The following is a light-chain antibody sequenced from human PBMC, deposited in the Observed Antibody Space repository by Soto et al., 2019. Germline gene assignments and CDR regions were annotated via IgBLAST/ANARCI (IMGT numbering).Light chain of an antibody. J-gene: IGKJ5*01. CDR2: DAS. Sequence: DIQMPQSNSTLSASVGARVTLTCRASQSVNTWLSWYQQKPGKAPELLIYDASSLQSGVPPRFSVSGSGTDFTLTISSLQPEDVATYYCEQAVIFPITFGQGTQREIK. CDR1: QSVNTW. CDR3: EQAVIFPIT. V-gene: IGKV1-5*01.